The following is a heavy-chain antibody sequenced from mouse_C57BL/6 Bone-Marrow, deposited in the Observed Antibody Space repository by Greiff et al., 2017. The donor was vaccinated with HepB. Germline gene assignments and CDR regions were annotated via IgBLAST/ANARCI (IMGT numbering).Heavy chain of an antibody. Sequence: VQLQQPGAELVKPGASVKLSCKASGYTFTSYWMQWVKQRPGQGLEWIGEIDPSDSYTNYNQKFKGKATLTVDTSSSTAYMQLSSLTSEDSAVYYCAYGNPYYAMDYWGQGTSVTVSS. CDR1: GYTFTSYW. J-gene: IGHJ4*01. CDR3: AYGNPYYAMDY. CDR2: IDPSDSYT. D-gene: IGHD2-1*01. V-gene: IGHV1-50*01.